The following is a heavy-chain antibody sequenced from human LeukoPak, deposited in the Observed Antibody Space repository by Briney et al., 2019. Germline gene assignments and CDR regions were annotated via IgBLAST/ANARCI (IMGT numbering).Heavy chain of an antibody. J-gene: IGHJ3*02. CDR3: ARPNSAGHDAFDI. CDR1: GYTLTELS. CDR2: ISPNSGGT. Sequence: ASVKVSCKVFGYTLTELSMHWVRQAPGQGLEWMGWISPNSGGTNYAQKFQGWVTMTRDTSISTAYMELSRLRSDDTAVYYCARPNSAGHDAFDIWGQGTMVTVSS. V-gene: IGHV1-2*04. D-gene: IGHD6-13*01.